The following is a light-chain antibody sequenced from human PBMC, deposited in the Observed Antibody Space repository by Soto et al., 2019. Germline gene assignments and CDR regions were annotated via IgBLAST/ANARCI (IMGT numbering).Light chain of an antibody. CDR2: ETN. CDR3: CSYAGTNTHV. J-gene: IGLJ1*01. CDR1: NNDVGNPDL. Sequence: QSVLTQPASVSGSPGQSITISCTGTNNDVGNPDLVSWYRQYPGKAPTLMIYETNRRPPGVSNRFSGSKSGNTASLTISGLQAEDEADYYCCSYAGTNTHVYGTGTKVTVL. V-gene: IGLV2-23*01.